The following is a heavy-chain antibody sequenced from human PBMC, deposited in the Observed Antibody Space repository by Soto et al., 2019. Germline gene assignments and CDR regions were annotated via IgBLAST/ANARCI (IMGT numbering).Heavy chain of an antibody. CDR3: ARILFGRSVAGGYFYMDV. D-gene: IGHD6-19*01. V-gene: IGHV2-26*01. CDR1: GFSLSNGKVG. Sequence: SGPTLLNPTETLTLTCTVSGFSLSNGKVGVSWIRQPPGKALEWLAHIFSNDEKSYRTSLKSRLTISEDTSKSQVVLTMTNVDPVDTATYYCARILFGRSVAGGYFYMDVWGKGTTVTVSS. J-gene: IGHJ6*03. CDR2: IFSNDEK.